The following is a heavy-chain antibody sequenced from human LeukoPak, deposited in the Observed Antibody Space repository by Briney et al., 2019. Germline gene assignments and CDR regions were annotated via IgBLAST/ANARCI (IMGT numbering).Heavy chain of an antibody. D-gene: IGHD3-22*01. CDR3: ARGTYYYDSSGYFDY. V-gene: IGHV1-2*06. CDR1: GYTFTGYC. Sequence: ASVKVSCKASGYTFTGYCMHWVRQAPGQGLEWMGRINPNSGGTNYAQKFQGRVTMTRDTSISTAYMELSRLRSDDTAVYYCARGTYYYDSSGYFDYWGQGTLVTVSS. CDR2: INPNSGGT. J-gene: IGHJ4*02.